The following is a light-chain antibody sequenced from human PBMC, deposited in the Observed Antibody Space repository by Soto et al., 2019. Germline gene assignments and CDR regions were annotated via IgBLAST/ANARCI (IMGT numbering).Light chain of an antibody. Sequence: EIVMTQSPATLSVSPGERATLSCRASQSVSSDLAWYHQKPGQAHRLLIYGASTRATGIPARFSGSGSGTEFTLTINSLQSEDLAVYYCQQYNNWPRTFGQGTKVESK. J-gene: IGKJ1*01. CDR2: GAS. CDR1: QSVSSD. CDR3: QQYNNWPRT. V-gene: IGKV3-15*01.